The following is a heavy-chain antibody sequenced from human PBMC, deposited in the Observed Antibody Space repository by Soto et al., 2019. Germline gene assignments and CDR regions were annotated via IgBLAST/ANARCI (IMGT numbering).Heavy chain of an antibody. V-gene: IGHV1-69*13. CDR2: IIPIFGTA. D-gene: IGHD2-15*01. CDR1: GGTFSSYA. J-gene: IGHJ4*02. CDR3: ASGTLGYCSGGSCPALAY. Sequence: SVKVSCKASGGTFSSYAISWVRQAPGQGLEWMGGIIPIFGTANYAQKFQGRVTITADESTSTAYMELSSLRSEDTAVYYCASGTLGYCSGGSCPALAYWGQGTLVTVSS.